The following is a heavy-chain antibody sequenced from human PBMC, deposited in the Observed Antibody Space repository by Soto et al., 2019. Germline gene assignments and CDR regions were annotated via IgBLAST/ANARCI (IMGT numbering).Heavy chain of an antibody. J-gene: IGHJ4*02. V-gene: IGHV4-59*08. CDR2: IYYSGST. Sequence: SETLSLTCTVSGGSISSYFWSWIRQPPGKGVEWIGYIYYSGSTNYNPSLKSRVTISVDTSKNQFSLTLTSVTAADMAVYYCARHSVTYYDFDYWGQGNLVTVS. D-gene: IGHD1-26*01. CDR3: ARHSVTYYDFDY. CDR1: GGSISSYF.